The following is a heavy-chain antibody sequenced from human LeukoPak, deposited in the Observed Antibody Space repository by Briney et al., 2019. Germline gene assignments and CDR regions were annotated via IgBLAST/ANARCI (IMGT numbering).Heavy chain of an antibody. D-gene: IGHD3-10*01. J-gene: IGHJ4*02. CDR2: ISSSSSYI. CDR1: GFTFSSYS. CDR3: ARGGGRFYFDY. V-gene: IGHV3-21*01. Sequence: GGSLRLSCAASGFTFSSYSMNWVRQAPGKGLEWVSSISSSSSYIYYADSVKGRFTISGDNAKNSLYLQMNSLRAEDTAVYYCARGGGRFYFDYWGQGTLVTVPS.